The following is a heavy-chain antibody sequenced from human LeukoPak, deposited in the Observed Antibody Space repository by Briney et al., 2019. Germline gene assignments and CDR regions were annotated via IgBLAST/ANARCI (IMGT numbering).Heavy chain of an antibody. D-gene: IGHD4-23*01. CDR1: GFTFSRYW. Sequence: GGSLRLTCAASGFTFSRYWMHWVRQTPGKGLVWVSRINSDGSSTRYADSVKGRFTISRDNAKNTLYLQMNSLRAEDTAVYYCTRDPDHGGRTHDYWGQGTLVTVSS. V-gene: IGHV3-74*01. CDR2: INSDGSST. CDR3: TRDPDHGGRTHDY. J-gene: IGHJ4*02.